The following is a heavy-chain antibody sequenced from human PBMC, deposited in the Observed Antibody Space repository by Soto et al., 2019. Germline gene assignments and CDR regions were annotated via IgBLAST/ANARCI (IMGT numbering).Heavy chain of an antibody. CDR1: GGPINSGGYC. CDR2: ISYGGST. D-gene: IGHD5-18*01. CDR3: SRGILV. Sequence: QVQLQESGPGLVKPSQTLSLTCTVSGGPINSGGYCWSWTRQHPGKGLDWIGCISYGGSTTYNPSLKSRVTISVDTSKNQFSLKLTSVTAADTAVYYCSRGILVWGQGALITVSS. V-gene: IGHV4-31*03. J-gene: IGHJ4*02.